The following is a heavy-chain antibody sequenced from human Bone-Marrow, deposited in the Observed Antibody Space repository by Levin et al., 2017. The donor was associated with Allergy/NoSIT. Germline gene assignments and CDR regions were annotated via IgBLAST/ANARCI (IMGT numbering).Heavy chain of an antibody. D-gene: IGHD6-13*01. V-gene: IGHV1-69*13. CDR1: GGTFSSYV. J-gene: IGHJ2*01. CDR2: FVPIIGTT. CDR3: ASRVAAASWYFDL. Sequence: SVKVSCTPSGGTFSSYVISWVRQAPGQGLEWVGGFVPIIGTTNSAQRFQGRVTITADESTRTAYMELSSLRSEETAVYYCASRVAAASWYFDLWGRGTVVTVSS.